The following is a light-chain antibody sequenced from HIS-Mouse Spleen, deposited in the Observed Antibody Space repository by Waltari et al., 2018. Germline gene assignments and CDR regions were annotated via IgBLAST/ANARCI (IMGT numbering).Light chain of an antibody. J-gene: IGKJ4*01. CDR3: QQYDNLPPEFT. V-gene: IGKV1-33*01. CDR2: DAS. Sequence: DIQRTQSPSSLSASVEDRVTITCQASQDISNYLNWYEQKPRKAAQLLIYDASNLETGVPSRFSGSGSGTAFTFTISSLQAEDIATYYCQQYDNLPPEFTFGGGTKVEIK. CDR1: QDISNY.